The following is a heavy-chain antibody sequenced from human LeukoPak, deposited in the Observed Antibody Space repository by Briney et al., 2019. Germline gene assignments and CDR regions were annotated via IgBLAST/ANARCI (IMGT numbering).Heavy chain of an antibody. V-gene: IGHV4-34*01. Sequence: RPSETLSLTCGDFGGSVSGHYWSWIRQVPGKGLEWIGEIAHSGVTNYNPSLKSRVTISEDTSKSQSSLKLSSVTAADAAVYYCARGEYLYDRGGYYYSGRGDDYWGQGTLVTVSS. CDR3: ARGEYLYDRGGYYYSGRGDDY. D-gene: IGHD3-22*01. CDR1: GGSVSGHY. CDR2: IAHSGVT. J-gene: IGHJ4*02.